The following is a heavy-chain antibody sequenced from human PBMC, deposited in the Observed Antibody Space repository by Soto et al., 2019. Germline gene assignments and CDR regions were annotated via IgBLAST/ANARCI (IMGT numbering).Heavy chain of an antibody. CDR2: TSYDGSKK. CDR3: VKLGLSGNGIDV. V-gene: IGHV3-30*18. Sequence: QVQLVESGGGVVQPGRSLRLSCAASGFIFSNYGMHWVRQAPGKGLEGVAVTSYDGSKKYYADSVKGRFTISKDNSKNMQLHTLNRLEIADTAVYYCVKLGLSGNGIDVWGQGTPVTVSS. D-gene: IGHD3-16*01. J-gene: IGHJ6*02. CDR1: GFIFSNYG.